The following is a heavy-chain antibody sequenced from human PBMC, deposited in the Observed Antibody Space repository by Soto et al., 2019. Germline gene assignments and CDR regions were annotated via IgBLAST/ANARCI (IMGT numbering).Heavy chain of an antibody. CDR1: GGSISEKY. J-gene: IGHJ5*02. CDR2: IFANRHT. D-gene: IGHD6-13*01. CDR3: VASLAASGLNWLDP. Sequence: ASETLSLTCIVSGGSISEKYWNWVRQPPGKGLEWIGLIFANRHTDYNPSLKSRVTMSVDASKNQFSLRLTSMTAADTAVYYCVASLAASGLNWLDPWGRGTLVTVSS. V-gene: IGHV4-4*07.